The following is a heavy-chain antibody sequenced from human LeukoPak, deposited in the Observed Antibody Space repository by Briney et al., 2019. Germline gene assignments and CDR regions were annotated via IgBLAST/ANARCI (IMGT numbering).Heavy chain of an antibody. CDR1: GFTFSDYY. D-gene: IGHD3-22*01. J-gene: IGHJ3*02. CDR2: ISSSSSYT. V-gene: IGHV3-11*05. CDR3: ARVGTYYYDSSGYPADAFDI. Sequence: GGSLRLSCAASGFTFSDYYMSWIRQAPGKGLEWVSYISSSSSYTNYADSVKGRFTISRDNAKNALYLQMNSLRAEDTAVYYCARVGTYYYDSSGYPADAFDIWGQGTMVTVSS.